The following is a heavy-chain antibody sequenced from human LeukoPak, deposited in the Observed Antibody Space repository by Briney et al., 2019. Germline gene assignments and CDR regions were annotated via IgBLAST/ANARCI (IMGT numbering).Heavy chain of an antibody. CDR2: ISSSGSTI. Sequence: GGSLRLSCAASGFTFDDYGMSWVRRAPGKGLEWVSYISSSGSTIYYADSVKGRFTISRDNAKKSLYLQMNSLRAEDTAVYYCARGGGGYFGSGSFPLYFDYWGQGTLVTVSS. CDR3: ARGGGGYFGSGSFPLYFDY. CDR1: GFTFDDYG. D-gene: IGHD3-10*01. V-gene: IGHV3-48*03. J-gene: IGHJ4*02.